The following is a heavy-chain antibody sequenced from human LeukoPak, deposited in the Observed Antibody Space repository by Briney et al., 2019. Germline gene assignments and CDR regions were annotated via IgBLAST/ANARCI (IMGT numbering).Heavy chain of an antibody. CDR2: IYPSDSDT. CDR1: GYSFTSYW. CDR3: ARQGYGTSSYAY. V-gene: IGHV5-51*01. J-gene: IGHJ4*02. Sequence: LKISCEASGYSFTSYWIGWVRQMPGKGLEWMGIIYPSDSDTRYSPSFQGQVTISADKSINTAYLQWSSLKASDTAMYYCARQGYGTSSYAYWGQGTLVTVSS. D-gene: IGHD6-13*01.